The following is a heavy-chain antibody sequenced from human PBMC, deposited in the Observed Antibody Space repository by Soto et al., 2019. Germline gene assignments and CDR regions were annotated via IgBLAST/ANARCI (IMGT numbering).Heavy chain of an antibody. D-gene: IGHD6-13*01. J-gene: IGHJ6*02. CDR3: ARGTPSAAAAYYYYGLDV. Sequence: QVQLVQSGAEVKKAGSSVKVSCKVSGGTFSSYFINWVRQAPGQGLEWVGGIIPVFGTASYAEKFQGRVTITAEESTSTGYLELSSLRPDETAVYYCARGTPSAAAAYYYYGLDVWGQGTTVTVPS. CDR2: IIPVFGTA. CDR1: GGTFSSYF. V-gene: IGHV1-69*01.